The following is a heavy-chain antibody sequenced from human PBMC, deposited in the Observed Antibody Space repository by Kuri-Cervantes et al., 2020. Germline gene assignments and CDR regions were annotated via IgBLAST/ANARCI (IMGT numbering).Heavy chain of an antibody. Sequence: SETLSLTCTVSGGSISNYYWSWIRQPAGKGLEWIGRIYTSGSTNYNPSLKSRVTMSVDTSKNQFSLKLSSVTAADTAVYYCARGARGYSDRENWFDPWGQGTLVPSPQ. CDR1: GGSISNYY. CDR2: IYTSGST. CDR3: ARGARGYSDRENWFDP. J-gene: IGHJ5*02. D-gene: IGHD5-12*01. V-gene: IGHV4-4*07.